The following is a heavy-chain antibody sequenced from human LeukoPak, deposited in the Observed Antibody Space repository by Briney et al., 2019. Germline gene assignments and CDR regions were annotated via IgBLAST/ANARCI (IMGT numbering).Heavy chain of an antibody. CDR1: GGSIYSSSYY. CDR3: ARDNYYYYYMDV. Sequence: SETLSLTCTVSGGSIYSSSYYWGWIRQPPGKGLEWIGSIYYSGNTYYNPSLKSRVTISVDTSKNQFSLKVTSVTAADTAVYYCARDNYYYYYMDVWGKGTTVTVSS. V-gene: IGHV4-39*07. J-gene: IGHJ6*03. CDR2: IYYSGNT.